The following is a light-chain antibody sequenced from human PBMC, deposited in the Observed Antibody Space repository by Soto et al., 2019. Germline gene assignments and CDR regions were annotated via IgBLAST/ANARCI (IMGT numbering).Light chain of an antibody. CDR2: DSS. V-gene: IGKV3-20*01. J-gene: IGKJ2*01. CDR1: QSVSNNY. CDR3: HQYGSSLPYT. Sequence: EVVLTQSPGTLSLSPGESATLSCRASQSVSNNYFAWYRQKPGQAPRLLIFDSSDRTTGIPDRFSGSGSGTDFTITISRLEPEDFAVYYCHQYGSSLPYTFGQGTMLEIK.